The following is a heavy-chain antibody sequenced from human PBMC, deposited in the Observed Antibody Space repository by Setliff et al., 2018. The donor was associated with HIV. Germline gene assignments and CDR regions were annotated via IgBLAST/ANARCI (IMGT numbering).Heavy chain of an antibody. CDR2: INPDGSAK. CDR1: GLTFSSYW. Sequence: PGGSLRLSCAASGLTFSSYWMSWVRQAPGKGLEWVANINPDGSAKYYVDSVKGRFTIARDSGKNSLYLQMHSLRAEDTAVYYCARDIATTWGIVVVVAAPDFDLWGRGTLVTVSS. CDR3: ARDIATTWGIVVVVAAPDFDL. V-gene: IGHV3-7*01. D-gene: IGHD2-15*01. J-gene: IGHJ2*01.